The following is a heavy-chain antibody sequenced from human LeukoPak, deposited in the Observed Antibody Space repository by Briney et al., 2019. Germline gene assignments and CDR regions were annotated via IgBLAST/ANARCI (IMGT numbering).Heavy chain of an antibody. Sequence: PSETLSLTCAVYGGSFSGYYWSWIRQPPGKGLEWIGYIYYSGSTNYNPSLKSRVTISVDTSKNQFSLKLSSVTAADTAVYYCARVPPGYYDSSGYFDYWGQGTLVTVSS. J-gene: IGHJ4*02. V-gene: IGHV4-59*01. CDR3: ARVPPGYYDSSGYFDY. D-gene: IGHD3-22*01. CDR2: IYYSGST. CDR1: GGSFSGYY.